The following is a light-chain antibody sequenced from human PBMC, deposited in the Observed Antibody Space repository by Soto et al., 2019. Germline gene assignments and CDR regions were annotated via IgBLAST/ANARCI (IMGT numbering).Light chain of an antibody. CDR2: KAS. Sequence: DIQMTKSPSTLSASEGDTVTITCRASESISSWLAWYQQKPGKAPKLLIYKASTLKSGVPSRFSGSGSGTEFTLTISSLQPDDFATDYCQHYNSYSEAFGQVTKVDIK. CDR3: QHYNSYSEA. J-gene: IGKJ1*01. V-gene: IGKV1-5*03. CDR1: ESISSW.